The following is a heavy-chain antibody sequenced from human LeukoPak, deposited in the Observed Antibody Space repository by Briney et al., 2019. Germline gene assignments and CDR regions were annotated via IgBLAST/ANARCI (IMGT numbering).Heavy chain of an antibody. CDR2: IKQVGSEK. V-gene: IGHV3-7*01. D-gene: IGHD3-16*01. Sequence: GGSLTLSCAASGFTLSSYWMSWVRQAPGKGREWVANIKQVGSEKYYVDSVQGRFTISRDNAKNSLYLQMNSLRAEDTVVYYCARDGAPGVWDYWGQGTLVTVSS. CDR1: GFTLSSYW. J-gene: IGHJ4*02. CDR3: ARDGAPGVWDY.